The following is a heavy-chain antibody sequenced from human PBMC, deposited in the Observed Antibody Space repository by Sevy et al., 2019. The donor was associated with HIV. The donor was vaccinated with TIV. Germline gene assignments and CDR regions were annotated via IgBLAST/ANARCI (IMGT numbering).Heavy chain of an antibody. V-gene: IGHV3-30*18. CDR2: ISYVGRNK. Sequence: GGSLRLSCAVSGIIFTTSGMHWVRQAPGKGLEWVAVISYVGRNKFYGDSVKGRFTISRDNSKNILFLQMNSLRAEDTAVYYCAKDFTGYNGMDVWGQRTMVTVSS. CDR1: GIIFTTSG. D-gene: IGHD3-9*01. CDR3: AKDFTGYNGMDV. J-gene: IGHJ6*02.